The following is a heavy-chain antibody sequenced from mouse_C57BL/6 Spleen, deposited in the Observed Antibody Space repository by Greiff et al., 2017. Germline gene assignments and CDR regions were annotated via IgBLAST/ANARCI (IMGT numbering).Heavy chain of an antibody. Sequence: EVKVVESGGGLVKPGGSLKLSCAASGFTFSSYAMSWVRQTPEKRLEWVATISDGGSYTYYPDNVKGRVTISRDNAKNNLYLQMSHLKSEDTAMYYCARDYYGSSYYYAMDYWGQGTSVTVSS. J-gene: IGHJ4*01. V-gene: IGHV5-4*01. D-gene: IGHD1-1*01. CDR1: GFTFSSYA. CDR2: ISDGGSYT. CDR3: ARDYYGSSYYYAMDY.